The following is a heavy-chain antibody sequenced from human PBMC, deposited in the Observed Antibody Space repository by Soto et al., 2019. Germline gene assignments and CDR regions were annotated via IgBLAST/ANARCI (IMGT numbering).Heavy chain of an antibody. D-gene: IGHD3-22*01. CDR1: GGSVSSGSYY. J-gene: IGHJ4*02. Sequence: LSLTCTVSGGSVSSGSYYWSWIRQPPGKGLEWIGYIYYSGSTNYNPSLKSRVTISVDTSKNQFSLKLSSVTAADTAVYYCAREVGYYDSSGYYFFDYWGQGTLVTVSS. CDR2: IYYSGST. CDR3: AREVGYYDSSGYYFFDY. V-gene: IGHV4-61*01.